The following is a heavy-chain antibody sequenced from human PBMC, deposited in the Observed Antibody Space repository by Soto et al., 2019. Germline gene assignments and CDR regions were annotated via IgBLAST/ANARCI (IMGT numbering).Heavy chain of an antibody. CDR2: IIPVFGTS. Sequence: QVQLVQSGAEVKKPGSSVRVSCKASGGTFTSYAFNWVRQAPGQGLEWMGGIIPVFGTSDSAQKFQGRLTISADESTNTVYMELSSLRSEDTALYHCARAEMAVAARFHYYGMDVWGQGTTVIVSS. D-gene: IGHD6-19*01. V-gene: IGHV1-69*01. CDR1: GGTFTSYA. J-gene: IGHJ6*02. CDR3: ARAEMAVAARFHYYGMDV.